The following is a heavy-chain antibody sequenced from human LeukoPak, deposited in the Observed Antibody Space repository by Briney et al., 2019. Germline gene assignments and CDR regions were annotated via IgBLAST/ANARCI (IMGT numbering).Heavy chain of an antibody. CDR1: GYTFTGYY. D-gene: IGHD3-16*01. CDR2: INPNSGGT. J-gene: IGHJ6*02. Sequence: ASVKVSCEASGYTFTGYYMHWVRQAPGQGLEWMGWINPNSGGTNYAQKFQGRVTMTRDTSISTAYMELSRLRSDDTAVYYCARSTFERGGMDVWGQGTTVTVSS. V-gene: IGHV1-2*02. CDR3: ARSTFERGGMDV.